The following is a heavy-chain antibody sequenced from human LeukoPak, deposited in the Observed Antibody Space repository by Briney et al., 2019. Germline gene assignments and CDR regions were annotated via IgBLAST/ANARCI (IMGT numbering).Heavy chain of an antibody. CDR3: VRSLDY. V-gene: IGHV3-23*01. CDR1: GFPFSSYA. Sequence: GGSLRLSCAASGFPFSSYAMNWVRQAPGRGLEWVSVIAGSDGFTQYADSVKGRFTISRDNSKNTVYLQMNRLRVEDTALYYCVRSLDYWGQGTLVTVSS. CDR2: IAGSDGFT. J-gene: IGHJ4*02.